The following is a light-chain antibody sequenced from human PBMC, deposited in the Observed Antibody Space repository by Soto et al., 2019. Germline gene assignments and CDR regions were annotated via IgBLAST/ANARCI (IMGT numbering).Light chain of an antibody. V-gene: IGKV1-5*03. J-gene: IGKJ1*01. CDR1: QTIISY. CDR3: QQYNSYSPWT. Sequence: DIQMTQSPSFLSASVGDRVTITCRASQTIISYLNWYQQKPGKAPKLLIYKASSLESGVPSRFSGSGSGTEFTLTISSLQPDDFATYYCQQYNSYSPWTFGQGTKVDIK. CDR2: KAS.